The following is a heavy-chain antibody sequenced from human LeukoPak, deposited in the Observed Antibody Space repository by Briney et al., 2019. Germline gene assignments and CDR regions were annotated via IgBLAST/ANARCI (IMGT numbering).Heavy chain of an antibody. J-gene: IGHJ4*02. D-gene: IGHD3-10*01. CDR1: GFTFSSYA. CDR2: ISGSGGNT. Sequence: GGSLRLSCVASGFTFSSYAMSWVRQAPGKGLEWVSVISGSGGNTHYAASVKGRFTISRDNSKNTLYLQMNSLRAEDTAVYYCAQGVGSGSYYNPLAYWGQGTLVTVSS. CDR3: AQGVGSGSYYNPLAY. V-gene: IGHV3-23*01.